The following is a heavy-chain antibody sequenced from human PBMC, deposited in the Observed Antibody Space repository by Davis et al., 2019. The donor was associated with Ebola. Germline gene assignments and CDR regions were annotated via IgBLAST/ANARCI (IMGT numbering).Heavy chain of an antibody. CDR2: ISSSSSYI. D-gene: IGHD5-24*01. V-gene: IGHV3-11*03. Sequence: PGGSLRLSCAALGFTFSDYYMSWIRQAPGKGLEWVSSISSSSSYIYYADSVKGRFTISRDNAKNSLYLQMNSLRAEDTAFDYCVKGDGYNYDLYYDMDVWGKGTMVTVSS. J-gene: IGHJ6*04. CDR3: VKGDGYNYDLYYDMDV. CDR1: GFTFSDYY.